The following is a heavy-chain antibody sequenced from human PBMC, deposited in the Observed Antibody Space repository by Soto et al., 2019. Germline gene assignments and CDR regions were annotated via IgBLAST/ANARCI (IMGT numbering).Heavy chain of an antibody. CDR3: ARGRMKTTPDFDY. D-gene: IGHD4-17*01. CDR1: GGSFSGYY. Sequence: SETLSLTCAVYGGSFSGYYWSWIRQPPGKGLEWIGEINHSGSTNYNPSLKSRVTISVDTSKNQFSLKLSSVTAADTAVYYCARGRMKTTPDFDYWGQGTLVTVSS. V-gene: IGHV4-34*01. CDR2: INHSGST. J-gene: IGHJ4*02.